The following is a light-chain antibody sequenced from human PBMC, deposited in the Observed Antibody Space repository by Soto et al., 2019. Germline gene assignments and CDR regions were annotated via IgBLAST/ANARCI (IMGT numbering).Light chain of an antibody. Sequence: QSALTQPPSASGSPGQSVTISCSGTSSDVGANNYVSWYQQHPGNAPKLMMYEVTKRPSGVPDRFSGSKSGNTASLTVSGLQADDEADYYCSTFGGSKVFGGGTKLTVL. CDR3: STFGGSKV. J-gene: IGLJ2*01. CDR2: EVT. CDR1: SSDVGANNY. V-gene: IGLV2-8*01.